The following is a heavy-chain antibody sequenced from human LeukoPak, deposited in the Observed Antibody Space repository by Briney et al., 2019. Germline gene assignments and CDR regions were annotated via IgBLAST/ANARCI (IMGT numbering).Heavy chain of an antibody. J-gene: IGHJ4*02. D-gene: IGHD3-3*01. CDR3: ARAVGGGDYFDY. Sequence: ASVKVSCKASGYTFTSYYMHWVRQAPGQGLEWMGIINPSGGSTSCAQKFQGRVTMTRDMSTSTVYMELSSLRSEDTAVYYCARAVGGGDYFDYWGQGTLVTVSS. CDR2: INPSGGST. V-gene: IGHV1-46*01. CDR1: GYTFTSYY.